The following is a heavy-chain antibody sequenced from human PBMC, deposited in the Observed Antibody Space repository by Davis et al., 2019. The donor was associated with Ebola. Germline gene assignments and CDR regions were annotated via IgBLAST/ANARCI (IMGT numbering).Heavy chain of an antibody. D-gene: IGHD6-19*01. CDR1: GFTVRSNY. CDR3: AKVAGLYFDY. V-gene: IGHV3-66*01. Sequence: GESLKISCAASGFTVRSNYINWVRQAPGKGPEWVSTIYSGGNTFYADSVNGRFTISRDNSKNTLYLQMNSLRAEDTAVYYCAKVAGLYFDYWGQGTLVTVSS. J-gene: IGHJ4*02. CDR2: IYSGGNT.